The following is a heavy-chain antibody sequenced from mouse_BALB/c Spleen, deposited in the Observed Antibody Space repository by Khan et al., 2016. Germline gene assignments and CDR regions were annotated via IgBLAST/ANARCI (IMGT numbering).Heavy chain of an antibody. J-gene: IGHJ2*01. Sequence: EVQLQESGPGLVKPSQSLSLTCTVTGYSITSDYAWNWIRQFPGNKLEWMGYISYSGVTTYNPSLKSRISITRDTSKNQFFLQLNSVTTAETATYYCARWLLAFPYYFDYLGHGTTLTVSS. V-gene: IGHV3-2*02. CDR1: GYSITSDYA. D-gene: IGHD2-3*01. CDR3: ARWLLAFPYYFDY. CDR2: ISYSGVT.